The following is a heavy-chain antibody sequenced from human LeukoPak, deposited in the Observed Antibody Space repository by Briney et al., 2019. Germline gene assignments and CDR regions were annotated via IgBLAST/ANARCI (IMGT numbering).Heavy chain of an antibody. V-gene: IGHV1-8*02. D-gene: IGHD3-16*02. CDR2: MNPNSGNT. J-gene: IGHJ5*02. Sequence: ASVKVSCKASGYTFSSYDINWVRQATGQGLEWMGWMNPNSGNTGYAQKFQGRVTMTRDMSTTTAYMELSSLRSEDTAVYYCARDNSVGDIAWWFDPWGQGTLVTVSS. CDR1: GYTFSSYD. CDR3: ARDNSVGDIAWWFDP.